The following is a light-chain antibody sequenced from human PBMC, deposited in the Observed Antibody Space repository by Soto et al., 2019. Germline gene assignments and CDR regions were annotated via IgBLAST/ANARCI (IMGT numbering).Light chain of an antibody. Sequence: QSVLTQPASVSGSPGQSITISCTGTSSDFGAYNYVSWYQHHPGKVPKLLIYEVTNRPSGVSARFSGSKSGNTASLTISGLQAEDEADYYCSSKRDSSTLFVFGTGTKVTVL. J-gene: IGLJ1*01. CDR1: SSDFGAYNY. CDR2: EVT. CDR3: SSKRDSSTLFV. V-gene: IGLV2-14*01.